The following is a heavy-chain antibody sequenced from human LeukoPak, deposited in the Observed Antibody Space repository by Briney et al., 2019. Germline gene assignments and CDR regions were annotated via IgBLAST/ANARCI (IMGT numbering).Heavy chain of an antibody. CDR1: GGSISSYY. J-gene: IGHJ4*02. V-gene: IGHV4-34*01. CDR3: ARGRGGTSGH. D-gene: IGHD4-23*01. Sequence: SETLSLTCTVSGGSISSYYWSWIRQPPGKGLEWIGEINHSGSTNYNPSLKSRVTISVDTSKNQFSLKLSSVTAADTAVYYCARGRGGTSGHWGQGTLVTVSS. CDR2: INHSGST.